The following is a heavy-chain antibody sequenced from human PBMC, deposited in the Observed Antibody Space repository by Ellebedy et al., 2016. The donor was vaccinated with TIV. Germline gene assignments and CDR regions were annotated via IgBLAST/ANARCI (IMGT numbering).Heavy chain of an antibody. CDR1: GFTFSNAW. CDR3: ARDRRTYFDY. J-gene: IGHJ4*02. V-gene: IGHV3-23*01. Sequence: GESLKISXAASGFTFSNAWMSWVRQAPGKGLEWLSTFSGSGATTYYADSVKGRFTISRDNSKNTLYLQMNSLRAEDTAVYYCARDRRTYFDYWGQGTLVTVSS. CDR2: FSGSGATT.